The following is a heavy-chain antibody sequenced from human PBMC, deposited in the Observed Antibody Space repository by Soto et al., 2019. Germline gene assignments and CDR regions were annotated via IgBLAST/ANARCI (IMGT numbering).Heavy chain of an antibody. D-gene: IGHD3-9*01. Sequence: ASVKVSCKASGYTFTSYYMHWVRQAPGQGLEWMGIINPSGGSTSYAQKFQGRVTMTRDTSTSTVYMELSSLRSEDTAVYYCARGDILTGYWTSTLDYWGQGTLVTVSS. CDR1: GYTFTSYY. V-gene: IGHV1-46*01. CDR2: INPSGGST. J-gene: IGHJ4*02. CDR3: ARGDILTGYWTSTLDY.